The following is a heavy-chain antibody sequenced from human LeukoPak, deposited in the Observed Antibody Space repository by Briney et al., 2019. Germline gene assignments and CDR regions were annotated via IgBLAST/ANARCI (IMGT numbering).Heavy chain of an antibody. CDR1: GFTFSSYG. D-gene: IGHD3-10*01. Sequence: GGTLRLSCAASGFTFSSYGMSWVRQAPGKGLEWVSTISGRRDSTSYADSVKGRFTISRDNSKNTLYLQMNSLRAEDTAVYYCAKSRGSGLFDYWGQGTLVTVAS. CDR2: ISGRRDST. J-gene: IGHJ4*02. CDR3: AKSRGSGLFDY. V-gene: IGHV3-23*01.